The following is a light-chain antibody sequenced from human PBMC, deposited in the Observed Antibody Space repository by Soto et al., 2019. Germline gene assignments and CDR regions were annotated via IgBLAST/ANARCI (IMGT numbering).Light chain of an antibody. CDR2: GAS. CDR3: QQRSKWPLT. J-gene: IGKJ4*01. V-gene: IGKV3D-20*02. Sequence: IVLTQSPGTLSLSPGERATLSCRASQTISSSYLAWYQQKPGQAPRLLIYGASTRATVIPDRFSGSGSGTDFTLTISRLEPEDFAVYYCQQRSKWPLTFGGGTKVDIK. CDR1: QTISSSY.